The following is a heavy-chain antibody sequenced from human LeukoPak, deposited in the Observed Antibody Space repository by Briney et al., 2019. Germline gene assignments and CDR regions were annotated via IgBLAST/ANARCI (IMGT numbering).Heavy chain of an antibody. CDR3: ARDLGGYDSSEAFGFDY. D-gene: IGHD3-22*01. J-gene: IGHJ4*02. V-gene: IGHV3-21*01. CDR2: ISSSSSYI. CDR1: GFTFSSYS. Sequence: KPGGSLRLSCAASGFTFSSYSMNWVRQAPGKGLEWVSSISSSSSYIYYADSVKGRFTISRDNAKNSLYLQMNGLRAEDTAVYYCARDLGGYDSSEAFGFDYWGQGTLVTVSS.